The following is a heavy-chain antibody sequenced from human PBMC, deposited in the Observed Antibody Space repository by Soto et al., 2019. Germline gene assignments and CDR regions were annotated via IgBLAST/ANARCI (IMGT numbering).Heavy chain of an antibody. CDR1: GGSISSSSYY. Sequence: TSETLSLTCTVSGGSISSSSYYWGWIRQPPGKGLEWIGSIYYDGNTYYNPSLKSRVAISLDTSKNQFSLRLNSVTAADTAVYYCARSPDSSGYYPRWYYYGMDVWGQGTTVTVSS. CDR3: ARSPDSSGYYPRWYYYGMDV. J-gene: IGHJ6*02. V-gene: IGHV4-39*07. CDR2: IYYDGNT. D-gene: IGHD3-22*01.